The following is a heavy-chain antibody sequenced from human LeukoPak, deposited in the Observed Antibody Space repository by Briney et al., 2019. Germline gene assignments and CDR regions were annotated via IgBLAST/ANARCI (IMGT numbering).Heavy chain of an antibody. D-gene: IGHD3-10*01. CDR1: GFTFSNAW. J-gene: IGHJ4*02. Sequence: PGGSLRLSCAASGFTFSNAWMSWVRQAPGKGLEWVGRIKSKTDGGTTDYAAPVKGRFTISRDDSKNTLYLQMNSLKTEDTAVYYCAKDDSTTYYGSGSPTIPDYWGQGTLVTVSS. CDR2: IKSKTDGGTT. V-gene: IGHV3-15*01. CDR3: AKDDSTTYYGSGSPTIPDY.